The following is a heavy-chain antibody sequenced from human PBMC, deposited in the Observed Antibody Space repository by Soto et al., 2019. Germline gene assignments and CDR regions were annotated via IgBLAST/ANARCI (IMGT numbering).Heavy chain of an antibody. CDR2: ISGSGGST. J-gene: IGHJ4*02. V-gene: IGHV3-23*01. D-gene: IGHD6-13*01. CDR1: GFTFSSYA. Sequence: EVQLLESGGGLVQPGGSLRLSCAASGFTFSSYAMSWVRQAPGKGLEWVSAISGSGGSTYYADSVKGRFTISRDNSKNTLDQQMNSLRAEDTAVYYCAKSLDLAAAGTGIGYWGQGTLVTVSS. CDR3: AKSLDLAAAGTGIGY.